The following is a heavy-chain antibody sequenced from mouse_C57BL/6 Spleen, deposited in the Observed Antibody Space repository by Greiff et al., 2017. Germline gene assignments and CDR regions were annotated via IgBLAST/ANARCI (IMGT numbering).Heavy chain of an antibody. CDR3: TREGSSYENFDY. Sequence: EVHLVESGEGLVKPGGSLKLSCAASGFTFSSYAMSWVRQTPEKRLEWVAYISSGGDYIYYADTVKGRFTISRDNARNTLYLQMSSLKSEDTAMYYCTREGSSYENFDYWGQGTTLTVSS. CDR1: GFTFSSYA. V-gene: IGHV5-9-1*02. J-gene: IGHJ2*01. D-gene: IGHD1-1*01. CDR2: ISSGGDYI.